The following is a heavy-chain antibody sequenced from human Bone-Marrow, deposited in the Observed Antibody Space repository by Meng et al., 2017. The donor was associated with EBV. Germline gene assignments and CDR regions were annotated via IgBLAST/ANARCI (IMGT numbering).Heavy chain of an antibody. J-gene: IGHJ4*02. Sequence: VQLVESGGGLVQPGGSLRLSCAASGFTFSSYWMHWVRQPPGKGLVWVSAISGSGGSTYYADSVKGRFTISRDNSKNTLYLQMNSLRAEDTAVYYCAKALLVIIPWYFDYWGQGTLVTVSS. CDR2: ISGSGGST. CDR3: AKALLVIIPWYFDY. CDR1: GFTFSSYW. V-gene: IGHV3-23*04. D-gene: IGHD3-9*01.